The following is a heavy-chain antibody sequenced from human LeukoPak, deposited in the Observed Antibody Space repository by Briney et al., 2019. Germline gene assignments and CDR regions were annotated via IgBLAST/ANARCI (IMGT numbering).Heavy chain of an antibody. V-gene: IGHV4-39*07. CDR1: GGSISVSSYY. D-gene: IGHD4-23*01. CDR3: ARLWYGGNLLFDY. CDR2: IYHSGST. Sequence: PSETLSLTCTVSGGSISVSSYYWAWLRQPPGKGLEWIGSIYHSGSTYYNPSLKSRVTISVDTSKNQFSLKLSSVTAADTAVYYCARLWYGGNLLFDYWGQGTLVTVSS. J-gene: IGHJ4*02.